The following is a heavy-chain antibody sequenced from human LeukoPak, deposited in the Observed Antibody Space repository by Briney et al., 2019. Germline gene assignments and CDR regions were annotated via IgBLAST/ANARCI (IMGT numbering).Heavy chain of an antibody. CDR3: ARRQMATIDY. CDR1: GGSISSYY. CDR2: IYYSGST. V-gene: IGHV4-59*08. J-gene: IGHJ4*02. D-gene: IGHD5-24*01. Sequence: PSETLSLTCTVSGGSISSYYWSWIRQPPGKGLEWIGYIYYSGSTNYNPSLKSRVTISVDTSKNQFSLKLSSVTAADTAVYYCARRQMATIDYWGQGTLVTVSS.